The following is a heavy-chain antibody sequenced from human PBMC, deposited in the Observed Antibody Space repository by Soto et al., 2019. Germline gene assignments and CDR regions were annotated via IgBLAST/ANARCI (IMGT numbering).Heavy chain of an antibody. CDR2: IIPIFGTA. CDR1: GGTFSSYA. D-gene: IGHD6-6*01. V-gene: IGHV1-69*13. Sequence: SVKVSCKASGGTFSSYAIRWVRQAPGQGLEWMGGIIPIFGTANYAQKFQGRVTITADESTSTAYMELSSLRSEDTAVYYCAREGYSRSFLSLGHYYYGMDVWGQGTTVTVSS. J-gene: IGHJ6*02. CDR3: AREGYSRSFLSLGHYYYGMDV.